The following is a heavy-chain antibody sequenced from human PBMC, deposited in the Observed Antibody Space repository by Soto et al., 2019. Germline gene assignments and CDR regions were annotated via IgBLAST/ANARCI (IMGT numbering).Heavy chain of an antibody. V-gene: IGHV2-5*02. J-gene: IGHJ5*02. CDR3: AHAPGIAVTTNWFDP. Sequence: QITLKESGPTLVKPTQTLTLTCTFSGFSLSTSEVGVGWIRQPPGKALQWLALSYWDDDNRYIPSLKSRLTITKDTSKNQVVLTMTNMDPVDTATYYCAHAPGIAVTTNWFDPWGQGILVTVSS. CDR2: SYWDDDN. D-gene: IGHD6-19*01. CDR1: GFSLSTSEVG.